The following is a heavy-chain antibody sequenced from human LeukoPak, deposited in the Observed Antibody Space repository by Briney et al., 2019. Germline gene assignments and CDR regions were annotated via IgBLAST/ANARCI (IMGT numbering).Heavy chain of an antibody. CDR1: GFTFSGYA. Sequence: GGSLRLSCAASGFTFSGYAMRWVRQAPGKGLEWVASIKAFGAITYYAESVKGRFTISRDNSKSTLYLQMNSLRAKDTAVYYCAKVALGYCSGGSCYYFDYGGQGTLVTVSS. J-gene: IGHJ4*02. D-gene: IGHD2-15*01. V-gene: IGHV3-23*01. CDR3: AKVALGYCSGGSCYYFDY. CDR2: IKAFGAIT.